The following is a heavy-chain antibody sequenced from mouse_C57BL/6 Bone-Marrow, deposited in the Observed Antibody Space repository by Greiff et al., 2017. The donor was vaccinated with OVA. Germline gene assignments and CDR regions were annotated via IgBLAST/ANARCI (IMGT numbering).Heavy chain of an antibody. V-gene: IGHV1-82*01. CDR2: IYPGDGDT. CDR1: GYAFSSSW. Sequence: QVQLQQSGPELVKPGASVKISCKASGYAFSSSWMNWVKQRPGKGLEWIGRIYPGDGDTNYNGKFKGKATLTADKSSSTAYMQLSSLTSEDAAVYFCARSDPLYAMDYWGQGTSVTVSS. J-gene: IGHJ4*01. D-gene: IGHD6-1*01. CDR3: ARSDPLYAMDY.